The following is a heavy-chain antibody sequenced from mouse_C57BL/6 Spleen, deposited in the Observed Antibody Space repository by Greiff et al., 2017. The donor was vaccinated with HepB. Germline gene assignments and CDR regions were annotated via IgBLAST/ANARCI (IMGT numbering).Heavy chain of an antibody. V-gene: IGHV1-61*01. CDR3: ARNDCDGGYFDV. CDR1: GYTFTSYW. Sequence: QVQLQQPGAELVRPGSSVKLSCKASGYTFTSYWMDWVKQRPGQGLEWIGNIYPSDSETHYNQKFKDKATLTVDKSSSTAYMQLSSLTSEDSAVYYCARNDCDGGYFDVWGTGTTVTVSS. D-gene: IGHD2-4*01. CDR2: IYPSDSET. J-gene: IGHJ1*03.